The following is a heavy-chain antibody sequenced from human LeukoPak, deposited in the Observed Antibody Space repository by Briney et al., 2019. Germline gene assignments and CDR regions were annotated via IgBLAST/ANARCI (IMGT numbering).Heavy chain of an antibody. CDR2: ISISGRHI. CDR1: GSTFSTYN. CDR3: ARLTTTATTPFDY. J-gene: IGHJ4*02. V-gene: IGHV3-21*01. Sequence: KTGGSLRLSCAASGSTFSTYNMNWVRQPPGKGLEWDSSISISGRHIYYADSVKGRFTTSRDNAKHSLQLQTNSQRAEDTAVYYCARLTTTATTPFDYWGQGTLVTVSS. D-gene: IGHD4-17*01.